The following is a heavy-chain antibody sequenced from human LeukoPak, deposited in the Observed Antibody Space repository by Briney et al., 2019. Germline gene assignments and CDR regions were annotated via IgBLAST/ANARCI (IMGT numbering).Heavy chain of an antibody. CDR1: GGTFSSYA. CDR2: IIPIFGTA. V-gene: IGHV1-69*13. Sequence: ASVKVSCKASGGTFSSYAISWVRQAPGQGLEWMGGIIPIFGTANYAQKFQGRVTITADESTSTAYMELSSLRSEDTAVYYCARPRCSSTSCYYDYYYMDVWGKGTTVTVSS. CDR3: ARPRCSSTSCYYDYYYMDV. D-gene: IGHD2-2*01. J-gene: IGHJ6*03.